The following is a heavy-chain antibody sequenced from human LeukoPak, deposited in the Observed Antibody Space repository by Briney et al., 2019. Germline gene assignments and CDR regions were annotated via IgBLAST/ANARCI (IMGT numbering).Heavy chain of an antibody. V-gene: IGHV4-34*01. D-gene: IGHD6-19*01. CDR1: GGSFTGYY. Sequence: SETLSLTCAVFGGSFTGYYWSWIRQSPGRGLDWIGEVNPSGSTNYNPSFKSRVTISVDTSKNQFSLKLSSVTAADTAVYYCVRDSSGWYRWFDPWGQGTLVTVSS. CDR3: VRDSSGWYRWFDP. CDR2: VNPSGST. J-gene: IGHJ5*02.